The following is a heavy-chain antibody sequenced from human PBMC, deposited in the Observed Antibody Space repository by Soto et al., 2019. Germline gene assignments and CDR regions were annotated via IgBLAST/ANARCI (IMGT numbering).Heavy chain of an antibody. Sequence: QVQLVETGGGVVQPGRSLRLSCAASGFTFSSYAMHWVRQAPGKGLEWVAVISYDGSNKYYADSVKGRFTISRDNSKNTLYLQMNSLRAEDTAVYYCARGDGWINWFDPWGQGTLVTVSS. CDR3: ARGDGWINWFDP. CDR2: ISYDGSNK. V-gene: IGHV3-30-3*01. CDR1: GFTFSSYA. J-gene: IGHJ5*02. D-gene: IGHD6-19*01.